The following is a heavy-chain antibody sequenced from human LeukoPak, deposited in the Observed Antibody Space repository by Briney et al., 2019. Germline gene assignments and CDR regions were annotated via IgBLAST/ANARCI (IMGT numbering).Heavy chain of an antibody. V-gene: IGHV3-11*01. D-gene: IGHD1-26*01. Sequence: AGGSLRLSCAASGFSFSDFYMSWIRQAPGMGLEWISYIGTRSNPIYYADSVKGRFTISRDDAKNSLYLQMNSLRDEDTDVYFCAREGRGSGRDFDYWGQGILVTVSS. CDR3: AREGRGSGRDFDY. CDR2: IGTRSNPI. J-gene: IGHJ4*02. CDR1: GFSFSDFY.